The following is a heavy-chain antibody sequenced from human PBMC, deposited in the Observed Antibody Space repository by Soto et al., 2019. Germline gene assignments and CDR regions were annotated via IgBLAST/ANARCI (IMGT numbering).Heavy chain of an antibody. CDR2: INHSGST. CDR1: GWSFSGYY. J-gene: IGHJ4*02. V-gene: IGHV4-34*01. D-gene: IGHD3-3*01. CDR3: ARTGDFWSGYYGTPNGNFDY. Sequence: SETLSLTCAFYGWSFSGYYWSWIRQPPGKGLEWIGEINHSGSTNYNPSLKSRVTISVDTSKNQFSLKLSSVAAADTAVYYCARTGDFWSGYYGTPNGNFDYWGQGTLVTVSS.